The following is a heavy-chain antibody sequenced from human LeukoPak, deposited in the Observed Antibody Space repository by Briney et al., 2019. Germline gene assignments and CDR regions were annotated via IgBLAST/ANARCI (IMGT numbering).Heavy chain of an antibody. CDR3: AELGITMIGGV. V-gene: IGHV3-23*01. CDR1: GFTVSSNY. CDR2: ISGSGGST. Sequence: GGSLRLSCAASGFTVSSNYMSWVRQAPGKGLEWVSAISGSGGSTYYADSVKGRFTISRDNAKNSLYLQMNSLRAEDTAVYYCAELGITMIGGVWGKGTTVTISS. D-gene: IGHD3-10*02. J-gene: IGHJ6*04.